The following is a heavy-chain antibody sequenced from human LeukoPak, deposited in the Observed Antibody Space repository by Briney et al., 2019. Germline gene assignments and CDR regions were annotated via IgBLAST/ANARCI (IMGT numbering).Heavy chain of an antibody. J-gene: IGHJ4*02. CDR3: ARDRSSSWYKDFDY. V-gene: IGHV4-59*12. CDR1: GGSISNYY. CDR2: LHYSGST. D-gene: IGHD6-13*01. Sequence: PSETLSLTCTVSGGSISNYYWSWIRQPPGKGLEWIGYLHYSGSTYYNPSLKSRVTISVDTSKNHFSLDLSSVTAADTAVYYCARDRSSSWYKDFDYWGQGTLVTVSS.